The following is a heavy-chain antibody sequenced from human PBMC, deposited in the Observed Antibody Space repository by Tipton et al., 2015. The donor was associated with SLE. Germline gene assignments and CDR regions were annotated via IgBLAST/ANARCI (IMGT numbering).Heavy chain of an antibody. D-gene: IGHD3-10*01. CDR2: IYYSGST. CDR3: ARVSATPFDY. V-gene: IGHV4-59*01. J-gene: IGHJ4*02. CDR1: GFTFSSYG. Sequence: LRLSCAASGFTFSSYGMHWVRQAPGKGLEWVGYIYYSGSTNYNPSLKSRVTISVDTSKNQFSLKLSSVTAADTAVYYCARVSATPFDYWGQGTLVTVSS.